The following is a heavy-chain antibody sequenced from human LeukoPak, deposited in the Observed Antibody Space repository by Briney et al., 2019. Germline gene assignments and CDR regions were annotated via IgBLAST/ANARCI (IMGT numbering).Heavy chain of an antibody. CDR2: INPSGGST. Sequence: ASVKVSCKASGYTFTSYYMHWVRQAPGQGLEWMGIINPSGGSTSYAQKFQGRVTITADESTSTAYMELSSLRSEDTAVYYCARAVEWLQLPDAFDIRGQGTMVTVSS. CDR3: ARAVEWLQLPDAFDI. D-gene: IGHD5-24*01. V-gene: IGHV1-46*01. J-gene: IGHJ3*02. CDR1: GYTFTSYY.